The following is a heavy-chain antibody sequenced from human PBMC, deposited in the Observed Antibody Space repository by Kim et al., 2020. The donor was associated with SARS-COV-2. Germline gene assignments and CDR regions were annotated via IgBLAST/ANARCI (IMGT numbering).Heavy chain of an antibody. Sequence: DSLKGRFTISRDNAKNSLYLQMNSLRAEDTALYYCARDRGYGDYPDAFDIWGQGTMVTVSS. D-gene: IGHD4-17*01. CDR3: ARDRGYGDYPDAFDI. J-gene: IGHJ3*02. V-gene: IGHV3-20*03.